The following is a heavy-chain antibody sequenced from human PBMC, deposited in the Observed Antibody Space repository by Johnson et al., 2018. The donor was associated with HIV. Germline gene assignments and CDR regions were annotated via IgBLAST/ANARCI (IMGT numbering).Heavy chain of an antibody. CDR2: IWYDGSNK. Sequence: QVQLVESGGGVVQPGRSLRLSCVASGFTFSSYAMHWVRQAPGQGLEWVAVIWYDGSNKYYADSVKGRFTISRDNAKNSLYLQMNSLRAEDTAVYYCARVRVGAFDIWGQGTMVTVSS. D-gene: IGHD1-26*01. CDR3: ARVRVGAFDI. V-gene: IGHV3-33*01. CDR1: GFTFSSYA. J-gene: IGHJ3*02.